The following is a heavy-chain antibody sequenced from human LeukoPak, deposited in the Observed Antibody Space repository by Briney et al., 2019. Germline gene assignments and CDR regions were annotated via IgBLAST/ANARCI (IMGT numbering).Heavy chain of an antibody. CDR1: GGSISSYY. CDR3: ARDNWNYGSSMDV. V-gene: IGHV4-59*01. J-gene: IGHJ6*02. Sequence: PSETLSLTCTVSGGSISSYYWSWIRQPPGKGLEWIGYIYYSGSTNYNPSLKSRVTISVDTSKNQFSLKLSSVTAADTAVYYCARDNWNYGSSMDVWGQGATVTVSS. D-gene: IGHD1-7*01. CDR2: IYYSGST.